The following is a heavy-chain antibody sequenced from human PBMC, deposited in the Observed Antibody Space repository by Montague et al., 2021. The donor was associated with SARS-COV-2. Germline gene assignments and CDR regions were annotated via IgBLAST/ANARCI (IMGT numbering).Heavy chain of an antibody. D-gene: IGHD3-10*01. CDR3: ARLGAITLVRGITKADFSNYGMDV. CDR2: INHSGST. CDR1: SGSFRGYY. V-gene: IGHV4-34*01. Sequence: SETLSLTCAVSSGSFRGYYWSWIRQPPGKGLEWIGEINHSGSTTYNPSLESRVSISVDTSNKLFSLKVTSVTAADTAVYYCARLGAITLVRGITKADFSNYGMDVGGQGTTVTVSS. J-gene: IGHJ6*02.